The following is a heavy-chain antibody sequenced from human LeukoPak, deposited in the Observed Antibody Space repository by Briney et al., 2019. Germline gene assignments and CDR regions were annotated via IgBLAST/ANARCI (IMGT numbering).Heavy chain of an antibody. V-gene: IGHV1-3*01. D-gene: IGHD4-11*01. CDR1: GYTFTSYA. CDR2: INAGNGNT. J-gene: IGHJ4*02. CDR3: ARDHDYSKNFDY. Sequence: ASVKVSCKASGYTFTSYAMHWVRQAPGQRLEWMGWINAGNGNTKYSQKFQGRVTITRDTSASTAYMELSSLRSEDTAVYYCARDHDYSKNFDYWGQGTLVTVSS.